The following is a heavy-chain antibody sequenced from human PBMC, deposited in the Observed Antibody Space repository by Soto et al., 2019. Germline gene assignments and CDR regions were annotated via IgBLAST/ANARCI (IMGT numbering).Heavy chain of an antibody. CDR3: ARTQSIAAAGSYGMDV. J-gene: IGHJ6*02. CDR1: GDSVSSNSAA. CDR2: TYYRSKWHN. Sequence: SQTLSLTCVLSGDSVSSNSAAWNWIRQSPSRGLEWLGRTYYRSKWHNDYAVSVKSRITINPDTSKNQFSLQLNSVTPEDTAVYYCARTQSIAAAGSYGMDVWGQGTTVTVSS. V-gene: IGHV6-1*01. D-gene: IGHD6-13*01.